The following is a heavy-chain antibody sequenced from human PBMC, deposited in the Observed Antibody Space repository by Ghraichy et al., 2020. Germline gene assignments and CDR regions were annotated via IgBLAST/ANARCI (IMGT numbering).Heavy chain of an antibody. J-gene: IGHJ4*02. CDR3: ARQTPKPPTMIVEEDYFDY. D-gene: IGHD3-22*01. V-gene: IGHV4-39*01. CDR2: IYYSGST. CDR1: GGSISSSSYY. Sequence: SETLSLTCTVSGGSISSSSYYWGWIRQPPGKGLEWIGSIYYSGSTYYNPSLKSRVTISVDTSKNQFSLKLSSVTAADTAVYYCARQTPKPPTMIVEEDYFDYWGQGTLVTVSS.